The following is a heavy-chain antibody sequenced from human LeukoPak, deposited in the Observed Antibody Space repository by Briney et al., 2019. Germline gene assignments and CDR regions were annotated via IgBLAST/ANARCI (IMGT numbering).Heavy chain of an antibody. CDR2: IYPGDSDT. D-gene: IGHD5-18*01. V-gene: IGHV5-51*01. Sequence: GESLKISCNGSGYXFTSHWIGWVRQMPGKGLEWMGIIYPGDSDTRYSPSLQGQVTISADKSISTAYLQWSSLKASDTAMYYCARRASGYSYGYWYFDLWGRGTLVTVSS. J-gene: IGHJ2*01. CDR3: ARRASGYSYGYWYFDL. CDR1: GYXFTSHW.